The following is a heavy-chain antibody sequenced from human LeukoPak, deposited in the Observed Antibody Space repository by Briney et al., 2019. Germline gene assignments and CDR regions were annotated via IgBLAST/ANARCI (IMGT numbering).Heavy chain of an antibody. CDR2: VDPEDGET. Sequence: GASVKVSCKVSGYTLTELSMHWVRQAPGKGLEWMGGVDPEDGETIYAQKFQGRVTMTEDTSTDTAYMELSSLRSDDTAVYYCARVVGPIASSSNFDYWGQGTLVTVSS. D-gene: IGHD6-6*01. J-gene: IGHJ4*02. CDR1: GYTLTELS. CDR3: ARVVGPIASSSNFDY. V-gene: IGHV1-24*01.